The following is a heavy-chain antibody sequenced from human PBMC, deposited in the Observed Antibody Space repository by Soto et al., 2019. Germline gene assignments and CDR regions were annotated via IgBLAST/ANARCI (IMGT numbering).Heavy chain of an antibody. J-gene: IGHJ4*02. CDR3: AIGATELRFLEWLSPFDY. V-gene: IGHV3-23*01. Sequence: EVQLLESGGGLVQPGGSLRLSCAASGFTFSSYAMSWVRQAPGKGLEWVSAISGSGGSTYYADSVKGRFTISRDNSKNTLYLQMNSLRAEDTAVYYCAIGATELRFLEWLSPFDYWGQGTLVTVSS. D-gene: IGHD3-3*01. CDR1: GFTFSSYA. CDR2: ISGSGGST.